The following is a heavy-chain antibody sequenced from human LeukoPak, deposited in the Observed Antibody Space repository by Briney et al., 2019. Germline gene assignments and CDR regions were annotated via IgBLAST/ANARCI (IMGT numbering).Heavy chain of an antibody. CDR1: GFTFSDYY. CDR3: AKENTYYYGSGSLGDAFDI. J-gene: IGHJ3*02. D-gene: IGHD3-10*01. Sequence: GGSLRLSCAASGFTFSDYYMNWIRQAPGKGLEWVSYISSGASTIYYADSVKGRFTISRDNAKNSLYLQMNSLRAEDTALYYCAKENTYYYGSGSLGDAFDIWGQGTMVTVSS. V-gene: IGHV3-11*01. CDR2: ISSGASTI.